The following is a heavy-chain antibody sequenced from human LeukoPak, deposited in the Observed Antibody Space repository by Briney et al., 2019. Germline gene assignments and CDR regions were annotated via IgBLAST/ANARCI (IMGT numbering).Heavy chain of an antibody. V-gene: IGHV1-2*02. CDR2: VNPKNGGT. CDR3: ARRGAYFDY. CDR1: DYSFTGYY. J-gene: IGHJ4*02. Sequence: ASVKVSCKTSDYSFTGYYMHWVRQAPGQGLEWMGWVNPKNGGTNYPQKFQGRVTMTTDTSVGTAYMELSSLASDDTAVYYCARRGAYFDYWGQGTLVTVSS.